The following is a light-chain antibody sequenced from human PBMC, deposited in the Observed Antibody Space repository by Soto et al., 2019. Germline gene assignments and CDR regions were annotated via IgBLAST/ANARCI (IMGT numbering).Light chain of an antibody. CDR2: DND. CDR1: SSNIGSKY. J-gene: IGLJ2*01. V-gene: IGLV1-51*01. Sequence: QSALTQPPSVSAAPGQKVTISCSGSSSNIGSKYVSWYQQFPGTAPKLLIFDNDKRPSAIPDRFSGSKSGTSATLGITGLQTGDEADYYCGTWDTSLGAVVFGGGTKLTVL. CDR3: GTWDTSLGAVV.